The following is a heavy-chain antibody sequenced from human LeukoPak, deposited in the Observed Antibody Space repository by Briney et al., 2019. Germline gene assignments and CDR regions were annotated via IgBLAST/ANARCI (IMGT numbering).Heavy chain of an antibody. CDR1: GFTFSSYE. D-gene: IGHD5-24*01. CDR3: ARDAGYNIDY. Sequence: GGSLRLSCAASGFTFSSYEMNWVREAPGKGLEWVSYISSSGSTIYYADSVKGRFTISRDNAKNSLYLQMNSLRAEDTAVYYCARDAGYNIDYWGQGTLVTVSS. J-gene: IGHJ4*02. V-gene: IGHV3-48*03. CDR2: ISSSGSTI.